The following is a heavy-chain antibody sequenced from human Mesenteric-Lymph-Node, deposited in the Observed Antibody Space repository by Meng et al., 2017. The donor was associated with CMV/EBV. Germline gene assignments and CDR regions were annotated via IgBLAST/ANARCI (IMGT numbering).Heavy chain of an antibody. CDR1: GGSFSGYY. CDR3: ARQAVGTTRGGFDY. CDR2: INHSGST. D-gene: IGHD1-26*01. V-gene: IGHV4-34*01. J-gene: IGHJ4*02. Sequence: SQTLSLTRAVYGGSFSGYYWSWIRQPPGKGLEWIGEINHSGSTNYNPSLKSRVTISVDTSKNQFSLKLSSVTAADTAVYYCARQAVGTTRGGFDYWGQGTLVTVSS.